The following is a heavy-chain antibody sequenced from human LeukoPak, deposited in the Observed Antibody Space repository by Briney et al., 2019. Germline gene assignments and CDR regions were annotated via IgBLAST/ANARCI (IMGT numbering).Heavy chain of an antibody. V-gene: IGHV1-18*01. Sequence: ASVKVSCKASGYTFTSYGISWLRQAPGQGLEWMGWISGDNDNTNYAQNLQGRVTMTTDTSTNTAYMELRSLRSDDTAVYYCAXXXXXXXXXXVIVQKYHYAMDVWGQGTTVIVSS. D-gene: IGHD3-16*02. CDR2: ISGDNDNT. CDR3: AXXXXXXXXXXVIVQKYHYAMDV. CDR1: GYTFTSYG. J-gene: IGHJ6*02.